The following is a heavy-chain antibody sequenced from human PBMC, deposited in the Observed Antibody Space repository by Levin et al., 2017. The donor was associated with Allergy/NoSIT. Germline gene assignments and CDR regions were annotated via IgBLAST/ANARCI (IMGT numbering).Heavy chain of an antibody. J-gene: IGHJ6*03. CDR3: ARSPVELFDYYYYMDV. D-gene: IGHD1-26*01. Sequence: SETLSLTCTVSGGSISSYYWSWIRQPPGKGLEWIGYIYYSGSTNYNPSLKSRVTISVDTSKNQFSLKLSSVTAADTAVYYCARSPVELFDYYYYMDVWGKGTTVTVSS. V-gene: IGHV4-59*01. CDR2: IYYSGST. CDR1: GGSISSYY.